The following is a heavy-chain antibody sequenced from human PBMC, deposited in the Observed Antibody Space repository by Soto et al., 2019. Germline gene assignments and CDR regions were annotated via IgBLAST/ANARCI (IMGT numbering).Heavy chain of an antibody. CDR1: GGSISSSSYY. CDR2: IYYSGST. D-gene: IGHD6-19*01. CDR3: ARTRVAAFDY. J-gene: IGHJ4*02. Sequence: QLQQQESGPGLVKPSETLSLTCTVSGGSISSSSYYWGWIRQPPGKGLEWIGSIYYSGSTYYNPSLKSRVTISVDTSKNQFSLKLSSVTAADTAVYYCARTRVAAFDYWGQGTLVTVSS. V-gene: IGHV4-39*01.